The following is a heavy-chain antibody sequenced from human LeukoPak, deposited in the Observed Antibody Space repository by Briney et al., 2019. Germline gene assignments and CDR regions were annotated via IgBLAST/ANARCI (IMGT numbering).Heavy chain of an antibody. D-gene: IGHD6-19*01. CDR3: ARISYSSGWYEH. J-gene: IGHJ5*02. V-gene: IGHV3-74*01. CDR1: GFTINTYW. CDR2: INSDGSST. Sequence: PGGSLRLSCAASGFTINTYWMSWVRHTPGKGLVWVSHINSDGSSTSYADSVKGRFTISRDNAKNTLYLQMNSLRAEDTAVYYCARISYSSGWYEHWGQGTLVTVSS.